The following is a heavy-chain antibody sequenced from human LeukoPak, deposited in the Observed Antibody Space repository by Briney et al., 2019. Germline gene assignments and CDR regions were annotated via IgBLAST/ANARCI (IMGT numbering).Heavy chain of an antibody. D-gene: IGHD3-10*01. CDR2: SNDSGST. Sequence: SETLSLTCAVFGGSFSDYYWTWIRQPPGKGLEWIGESNDSGSTTFNRSLKSRVTISVDTSKNQFSLKLSSVTAADTAVYYCARGPWFGELSLAFDIWGQGTMVTVSS. CDR1: GGSFSDYY. CDR3: ARGPWFGELSLAFDI. V-gene: IGHV4-34*01. J-gene: IGHJ3*02.